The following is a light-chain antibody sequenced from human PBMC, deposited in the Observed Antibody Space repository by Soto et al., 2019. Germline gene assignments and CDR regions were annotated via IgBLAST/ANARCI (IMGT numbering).Light chain of an antibody. J-gene: IGKJ1*01. Sequence: EIVMTQSPATLSLSPGERATLAFRASQSVTSNYLAWYQQKPGQAPRLLIYGVSSRATGVPDRFSGSGSGTEFTLTISSLQSEDFAVYYCQQYNNWRTFGQGTKVDIK. CDR3: QQYNNWRT. CDR2: GVS. V-gene: IGKV3D-15*01. CDR1: QSVTSN.